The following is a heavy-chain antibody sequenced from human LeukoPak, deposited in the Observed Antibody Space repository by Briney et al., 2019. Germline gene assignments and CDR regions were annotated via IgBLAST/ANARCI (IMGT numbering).Heavy chain of an antibody. D-gene: IGHD6-19*01. CDR2: IYYSGST. Sequence: PSETLSLTCTVSGGSISSSSYYWGWIRQPPGKGLEWIGSIYYSGSTYYNPSLKSRVTISVDTSKNQFSLKLSSVTAADTAVYYCAREVYSSGWYVPRDYFDYWGQGTLVTVSP. V-gene: IGHV4-39*02. CDR3: AREVYSSGWYVPRDYFDY. J-gene: IGHJ4*02. CDR1: GGSISSSSYY.